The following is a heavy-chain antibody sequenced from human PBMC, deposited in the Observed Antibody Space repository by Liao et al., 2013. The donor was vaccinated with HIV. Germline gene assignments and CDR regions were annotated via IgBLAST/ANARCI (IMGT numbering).Heavy chain of an antibody. Sequence: QVQLQESGPGLVKPSQTLSLTCTVSGVSISYADYYWSWNRQSPGKGLEWIGYIYYSGSTYYNPSLKSRVTMSLDTSKNQFSLKLISVTAADTAVYYCARYSGWSGWFDPWGQGTLVTVSS. CDR1: GVSISYADYY. CDR2: IYYSGST. D-gene: IGHD6-19*01. V-gene: IGHV4-30-4*08. CDR3: ARYSGWSGWFDP. J-gene: IGHJ5*02.